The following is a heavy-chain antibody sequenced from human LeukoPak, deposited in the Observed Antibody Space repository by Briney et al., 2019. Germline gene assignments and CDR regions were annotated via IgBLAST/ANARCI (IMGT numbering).Heavy chain of an antibody. D-gene: IGHD5-18*01. V-gene: IGHV3-33*01. CDR3: TRDARDTVIVTADY. CDR1: GFTFSNYG. CDR2: IWYDGGDN. Sequence: GGSLRLSCAASGFTFSNYGMHWVRQAPGKGLERVAVIWYDGGDNYYADSVQGRFTISRDNPKNTLYLQMNSLSAEDTAVYFCTRDARDTVIVTADYWGQGTLVTVSS. J-gene: IGHJ4*02.